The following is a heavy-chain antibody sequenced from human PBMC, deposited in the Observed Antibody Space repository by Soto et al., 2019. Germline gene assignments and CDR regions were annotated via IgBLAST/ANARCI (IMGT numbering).Heavy chain of an antibody. J-gene: IGHJ3*01. CDR2: ISSTSSNI. Sequence: EVLLVESGGGLVKPGGSLRLSCVASGFSFSTSIMHWVRQAPGKGLEWIATISSTSSNIYYAGSVKGRFSISRDNPKNSPFLQMNSLRADDMAVYYCAREIASTSLVTFDVWGQGTMVTVS. CDR1: GFSFSTSI. D-gene: IGHD1-1*01. CDR3: AREIASTSLVTFDV. V-gene: IGHV3-21*02.